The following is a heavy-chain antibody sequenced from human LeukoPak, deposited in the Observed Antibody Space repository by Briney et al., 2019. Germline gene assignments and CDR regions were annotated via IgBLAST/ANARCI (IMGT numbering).Heavy chain of an antibody. J-gene: IGHJ4*02. D-gene: IGHD3-22*01. CDR3: ALRRGFDSSGYYDY. CDR2: ISGSGGST. Sequence: PGGSLRHSCAASGFTFSSYAMSWVRQAPGKGLEWVSAISGSGGSTYYADSVKGRFTISRDNSKNTLYLQMNSLRAEDTAVYYCALRRGFDSSGYYDYWGQGTLVTVSS. CDR1: GFTFSSYA. V-gene: IGHV3-23*01.